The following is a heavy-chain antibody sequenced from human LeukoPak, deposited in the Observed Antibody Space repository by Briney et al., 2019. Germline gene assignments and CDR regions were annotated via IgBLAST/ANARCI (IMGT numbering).Heavy chain of an antibody. CDR1: GGTFSIYA. CDR2: IIPIFGTA. Sequence: GAAVKVSCKASGGTFSIYAISWVRQAPGQGLEWVGGIIPIFGTANYAQKFQGRVTINTDESTSTAYMELSSLRSEDTAVYYCARDIRHGGRSENYFDYWGQGTLVTVSS. V-gene: IGHV1-69*05. D-gene: IGHD1-26*01. J-gene: IGHJ4*02. CDR3: ARDIRHGGRSENYFDY.